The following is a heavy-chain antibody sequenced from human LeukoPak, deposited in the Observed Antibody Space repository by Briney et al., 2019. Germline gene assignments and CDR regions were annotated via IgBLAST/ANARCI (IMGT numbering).Heavy chain of an antibody. D-gene: IGHD6-13*01. Sequence: PSETLSLTCTVSGGPISSSSYYWGRIPQPPGKGLERIVSIYYSGSTYYNPSLNSRFTISVDTSKIQFSLKLSSVTAADTAVYYCARHKPGPRGGYSLIIDYWGQGNLVTVSS. CDR2: IYYSGST. CDR3: ARHKPGPRGGYSLIIDY. J-gene: IGHJ4*02. CDR1: GGPISSSSYY. V-gene: IGHV4-39*01.